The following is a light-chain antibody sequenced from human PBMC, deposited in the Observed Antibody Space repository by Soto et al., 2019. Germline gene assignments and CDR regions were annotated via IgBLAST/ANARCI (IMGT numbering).Light chain of an antibody. V-gene: IGLV1-44*01. Sequence: VLAQPPSASGTPGQRVTISCSGSSSNIGSNTVNWYQQLPGTAPKLLIYSNNQRPSGVPDRFSGSKSGTSASLAISGLQSEDEADYYCAAWDDSLNGLVFGTGTKVTVL. CDR2: SNN. CDR3: AAWDDSLNGLV. J-gene: IGLJ1*01. CDR1: SSNIGSNT.